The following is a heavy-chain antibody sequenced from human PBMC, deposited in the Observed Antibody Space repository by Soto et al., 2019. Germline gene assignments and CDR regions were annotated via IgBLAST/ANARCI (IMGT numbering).Heavy chain of an antibody. D-gene: IGHD3-22*01. CDR2: ISAYNGNT. Sequence: ASVKVSCKASGYTFTSYGISWVRQAPGQGLEWMGWISAYNGNTNYAQKLQGRVTMTTDTSTSTAYMALRSLRSDDTAVYYCARGAGYYDSSGWDYFDYWGQGTLVTVSS. J-gene: IGHJ4*02. CDR3: ARGAGYYDSSGWDYFDY. V-gene: IGHV1-18*04. CDR1: GYTFTSYG.